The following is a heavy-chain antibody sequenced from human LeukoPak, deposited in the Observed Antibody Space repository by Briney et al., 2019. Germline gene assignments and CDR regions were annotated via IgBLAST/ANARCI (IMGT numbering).Heavy chain of an antibody. Sequence: GGSLRLSCAASGFTFSSYSMNWVRQAPGKGLEWVSYISSSSSTIYYADSVKGRFTISRDNAKNSLYLQMNSLRAEDTAVYYCARPTGSGSHGGIFDYWGQGTLVTVSS. CDR3: ARPTGSGSHGGIFDY. CDR1: GFTFSSYS. CDR2: ISSSSSTI. D-gene: IGHD1-26*01. J-gene: IGHJ4*02. V-gene: IGHV3-48*01.